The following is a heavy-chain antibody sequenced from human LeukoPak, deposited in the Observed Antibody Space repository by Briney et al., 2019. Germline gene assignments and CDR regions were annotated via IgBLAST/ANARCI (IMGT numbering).Heavy chain of an antibody. D-gene: IGHD3-22*01. V-gene: IGHV4-4*02. CDR2: INHSGST. J-gene: IGHJ4*02. CDR3: AGRHYYYDRRGPPPWGFDY. Sequence: PSGTLSLTCTVSSGSIFDTKWWSWIRQPPGKGLEWIGEINHSGSTNYNPSLKSRVTISVDTSKNQFSLKVSSVTAADTAVYYCAGRHYYYDRRGPPPWGFDYWGQGTLVTVSS. CDR1: SGSIFDTKW.